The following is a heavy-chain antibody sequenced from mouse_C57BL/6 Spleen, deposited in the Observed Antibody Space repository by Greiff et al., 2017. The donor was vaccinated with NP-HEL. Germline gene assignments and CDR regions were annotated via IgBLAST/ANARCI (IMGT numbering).Heavy chain of an antibody. Sequence: ESGPGLVKPSQSLSLTCSVTGYSITSGYYWNWIRQFPGNKLEWMGYISYDGSNNYNPSLKNRISITRDTSKNQFFLKLNSVTTEDTATYYCARIGNHWYFDVWGTGTTVTVSS. CDR2: ISYDGSN. CDR1: GYSITSGYY. V-gene: IGHV3-6*01. D-gene: IGHD2-1*01. J-gene: IGHJ1*03. CDR3: ARIGNHWYFDV.